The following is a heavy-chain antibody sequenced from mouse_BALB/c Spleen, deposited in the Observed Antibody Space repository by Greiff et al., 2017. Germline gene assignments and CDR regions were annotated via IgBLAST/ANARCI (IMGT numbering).Heavy chain of an antibody. V-gene: IGHV3-6*02. CDR1: GYSITSGYY. J-gene: IGHJ2*01. CDR3: ARGLLGPYFDY. CDR2: ISYDGSN. Sequence: EVKVEESGPGLVKPSQSLSLTCSVTGYSITSGYYWNWIRQFPGNKLEWMGYISYDGSNNYNPSLKNRISITRDTSKNQFFLKLNSVTTEDTATYYCARGLLGPYFDYWGQGTTLTVSS. D-gene: IGHD4-1*01.